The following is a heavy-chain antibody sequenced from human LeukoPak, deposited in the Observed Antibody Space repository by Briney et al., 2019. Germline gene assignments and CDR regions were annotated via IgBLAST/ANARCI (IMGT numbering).Heavy chain of an antibody. CDR1: GFTFSSYA. J-gene: IGHJ5*02. CDR2: ISYDGSNK. V-gene: IGHV3-30*04. CDR3: ARDNGELNWFDP. D-gene: IGHD3-10*01. Sequence: PGGSLRLSCAASGFTFSSYAMHWVRQAPGKGLEWVAVISYDGSNKYYADSVKGRFTISRDNSKNTLYLQMNSLRAEDTAVYYCARDNGELNWFDPWGQGTLVTVSS.